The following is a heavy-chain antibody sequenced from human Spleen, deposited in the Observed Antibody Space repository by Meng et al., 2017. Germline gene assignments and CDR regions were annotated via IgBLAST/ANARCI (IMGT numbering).Heavy chain of an antibody. D-gene: IGHD3-22*01. CDR1: GGSFSDYY. V-gene: IGHV4-59*10. Sequence: SETLSLTCVVSGGSFSDYYWSWIRQPPGKGLEWIGRIYTSGSTNYNPSLKSRVTISVDTSKNQFSLKLTSVTAADTAVYYCARDYETLDYWGQGTLVTVSS. J-gene: IGHJ4*02. CDR2: IYTSGST. CDR3: ARDYETLDY.